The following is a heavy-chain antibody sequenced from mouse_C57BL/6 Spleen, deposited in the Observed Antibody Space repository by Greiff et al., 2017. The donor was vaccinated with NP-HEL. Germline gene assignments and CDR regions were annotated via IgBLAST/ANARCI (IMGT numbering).Heavy chain of an antibody. V-gene: IGHV1-15*01. CDR3: TRRRIYDALPMDY. CDR2: IDPETGGT. Sequence: QVQLQQSGAELVRPGASVTLSCKASGYTFTDYEMHWVKQTPVHGLEWIGAIDPETGGTAYNQKFKGKAILTADKSSSTAYMELRSLTSEDSAVYYCTRRRIYDALPMDYWGQGTSVTVSS. CDR1: GYTFTDYE. J-gene: IGHJ4*01. D-gene: IGHD2-3*01.